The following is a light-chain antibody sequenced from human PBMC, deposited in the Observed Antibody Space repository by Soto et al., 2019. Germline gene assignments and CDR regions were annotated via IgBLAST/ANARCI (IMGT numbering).Light chain of an antibody. Sequence: QSVLTQPASVSGSPGQSITISCTGTSSDVGGYNYVSWYQHHPGKAPKLTIYDVSNRPSGVSNLFSGSKSGNTASLTISGLQPEDEADYYCCSYTTSNTRQIVFGTGTKVTVL. J-gene: IGLJ1*01. CDR1: SSDVGGYNY. CDR2: DVS. V-gene: IGLV2-14*03. CDR3: CSYTTSNTRQIV.